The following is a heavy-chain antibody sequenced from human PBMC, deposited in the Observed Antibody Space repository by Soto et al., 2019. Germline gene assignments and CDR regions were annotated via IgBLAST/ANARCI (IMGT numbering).Heavy chain of an antibody. Sequence: QVQLVESGGGVVQPGRSLRLSCAASGFTFSSYAMHWVRQAPGKGLEWVAVISYDGSNKYYADSVKGRFTISRDNSKNTLYLQVNSPRAEDTAVYSWARGVDDSSSAGFDHGGPGTLVTVSS. D-gene: IGHD3-22*01. CDR2: ISYDGSNK. CDR3: ARGVDDSSSAGFDH. CDR1: GFTFSSYA. V-gene: IGHV3-30-3*01. J-gene: IGHJ4*02.